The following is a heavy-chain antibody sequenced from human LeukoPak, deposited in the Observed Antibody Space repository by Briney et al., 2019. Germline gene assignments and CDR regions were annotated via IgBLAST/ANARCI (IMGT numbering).Heavy chain of an antibody. V-gene: IGHV1-18*01. D-gene: IGHD3-22*01. CDR1: GYTFTSYG. CDR2: ISGYNGNA. CDR3: ARPRITMIVFDY. J-gene: IGHJ4*02. Sequence: ASVKVSCQASGYTFTSYGISWVRQAPGQGLEWMGWISGYNGNANYAQKLQGRVTMTTDTSTSSAYMELRSLRSDDTAVYFCARPRITMIVFDYWGQGTLVTVSS.